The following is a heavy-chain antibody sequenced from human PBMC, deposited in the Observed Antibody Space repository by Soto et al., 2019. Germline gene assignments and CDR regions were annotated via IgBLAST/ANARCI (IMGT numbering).Heavy chain of an antibody. CDR1: GGSMRGYS. V-gene: IGHV4-59*13. CDR3: ARVAMENYHDMWSGSTSSALGV. J-gene: IGHJ6*02. CDR2: VSHSGRT. D-gene: IGHD3-3*01. Sequence: LSLTCKVSGGSMRGYSWSWIRQTPGEGLEWIGYVSHSGRTDYSPSLKNRVTISLDMSKNHFALHVNSVDPADTAVYYCARVAMENYHDMWSGSTSSALGVWGQGTTVTVSS.